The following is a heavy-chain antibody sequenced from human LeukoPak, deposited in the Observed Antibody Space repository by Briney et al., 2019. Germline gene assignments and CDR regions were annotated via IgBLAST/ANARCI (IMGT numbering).Heavy chain of an antibody. Sequence: SETLSLTCTVSGVSISSYYWSWLRQPPGKGLEWLGYIYYSGSTNNNPSLKSRVTISVDTSKNQFSLKLSSVTAADTAVYYCARGVSMVRGGTKYYFDYWGQGTLVTVSS. CDR1: GVSISSYY. V-gene: IGHV4-59*01. J-gene: IGHJ4*02. CDR3: ARGVSMVRGGTKYYFDY. D-gene: IGHD3-10*01. CDR2: IYYSGST.